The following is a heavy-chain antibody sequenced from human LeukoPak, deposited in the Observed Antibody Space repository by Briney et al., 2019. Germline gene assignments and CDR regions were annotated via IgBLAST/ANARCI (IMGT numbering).Heavy chain of an antibody. V-gene: IGHV4-30-4*08. D-gene: IGHD2-21*01. CDR3: ARLSAVAIPNWYFDL. J-gene: IGHJ2*01. CDR1: GGSISSGDYY. Sequence: SQTLSLTCTVSGGSISSGDYYWSWIRQHPGKGLEWIGYIYYSGSTYYNPPLKSRVTISVDTSKNQFSLKLSSVTAADTAVYYCARLSAVAIPNWYFDLWGRGTLVTVSS. CDR2: IYYSGST.